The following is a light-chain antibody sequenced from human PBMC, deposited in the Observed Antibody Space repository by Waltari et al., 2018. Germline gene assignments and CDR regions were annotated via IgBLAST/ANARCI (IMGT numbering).Light chain of an antibody. CDR2: GNS. J-gene: IGLJ2*01. Sequence: QSVLTQPPSVSGAPGQRVTISCTGSSSNIGAGYDVHWYQQLPGTAPKLLIYGNSNRPSGGPDRCAGSKSGTSASLAITGLQAEDEADYYCQSYDSSLSAVVFGGGTKLTVL. CDR1: SSNIGAGYD. V-gene: IGLV1-40*01. CDR3: QSYDSSLSAVV.